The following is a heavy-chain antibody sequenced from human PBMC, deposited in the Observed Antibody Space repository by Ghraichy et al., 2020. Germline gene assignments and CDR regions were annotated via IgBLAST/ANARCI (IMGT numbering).Heavy chain of an antibody. Sequence: SETLSLTCTVSGGSISSYYWSWIRQPPGKGLEWIGYIYYSGSTNYNPSLKSRVTISVDTSKNQFSLKLSSVTAADTAVYYCARDLLRDGYNPNWFDPWGQGTLVTVSS. CDR1: GGSISSYY. CDR3: ARDLLRDGYNPNWFDP. D-gene: IGHD5-24*01. CDR2: IYYSGST. V-gene: IGHV4-59*01. J-gene: IGHJ5*02.